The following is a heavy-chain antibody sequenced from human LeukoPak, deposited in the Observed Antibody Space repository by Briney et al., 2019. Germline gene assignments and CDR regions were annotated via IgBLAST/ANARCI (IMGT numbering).Heavy chain of an antibody. V-gene: IGHV4-61*08. J-gene: IGHJ4*02. CDR2: ISYSGST. Sequence: MASETLSLTCTVSGGSISSGGYYWSWIRQHPGKGLEWVGYISYSGSTNYNPSLKSRVTISVDTSKNQFSLKLSSVTAADTAIYYCARDGRAGSLFAYWGQGTLVTVSS. CDR3: ARDGRAGSLFAY. D-gene: IGHD6-19*01. CDR1: GGSISSGGYY.